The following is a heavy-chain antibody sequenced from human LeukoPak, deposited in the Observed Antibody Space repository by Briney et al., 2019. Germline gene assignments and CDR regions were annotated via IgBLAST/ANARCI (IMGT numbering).Heavy chain of an antibody. CDR2: ISWNSGSI. Sequence: GGSLRLSCAASGFTFGDYAMHWVRQAPGKGLEWVSGISWNSGSIGYADSVKGRFTISRDNAKNSLYLQMNSLRAEDTALYYCAKGVRMTADNYYDSSGYYYYYYGMDVWGQGTTVTVSS. J-gene: IGHJ6*02. CDR1: GFTFGDYA. D-gene: IGHD3-22*01. CDR3: AKGVRMTADNYYDSSGYYYYYYGMDV. V-gene: IGHV3-9*01.